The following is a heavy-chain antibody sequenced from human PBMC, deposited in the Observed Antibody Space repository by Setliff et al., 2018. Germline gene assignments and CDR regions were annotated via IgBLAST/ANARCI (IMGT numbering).Heavy chain of an antibody. CDR3: AKDAYDSSGYGGHYFDY. D-gene: IGHD3-22*01. Sequence: GGSLRLSCAASGFTLSSYGMHWVRQAPGKGLEWVAVVSHEGSTKDYIDSVKGRFAISRDNSKNTLYLQMSSLRAEDSAIYYCAKDAYDSSGYGGHYFDYWGQGALVTVSS. V-gene: IGHV3-30*10. J-gene: IGHJ4*02. CDR1: GFTLSSYG. CDR2: VSHEGSTK.